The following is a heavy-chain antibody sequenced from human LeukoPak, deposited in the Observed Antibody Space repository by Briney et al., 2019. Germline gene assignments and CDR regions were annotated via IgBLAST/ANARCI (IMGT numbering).Heavy chain of an antibody. J-gene: IGHJ3*02. V-gene: IGHV3-49*03. D-gene: IGHD6-13*01. CDR1: GFTFGDYA. CDR2: IRSKAYGGTT. CDR3: TRARVKAAREAFDI. Sequence: GGSLRLSCTASGFTFGDYAVSWFRQAPGKGLEWVGFIRSKAYGGTTEYAASVKGRFTISRDDSKSIAYLQMNSLKTEDTAVYYRTRARVKAAREAFDIWGQGTMVTVSS.